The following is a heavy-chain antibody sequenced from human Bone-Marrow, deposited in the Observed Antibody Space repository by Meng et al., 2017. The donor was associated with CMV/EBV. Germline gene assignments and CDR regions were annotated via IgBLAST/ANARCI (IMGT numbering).Heavy chain of an antibody. V-gene: IGHV1-8*01. D-gene: IGHD3-3*01. CDR2: MNPDSGNT. CDR1: EYTFTRYD. CDR3: ARSIWSGYSSFDP. Sequence: ASVKVSCKASEYTFTRYDINWVRQAIGQGLEWMGWMNPDSGNTAYAQKFQGRVTMTRDTSTSTAYMELRSLKSEDTAVHYCARSIWSGYSSFDPWGQGTLVTVAS. J-gene: IGHJ5*02.